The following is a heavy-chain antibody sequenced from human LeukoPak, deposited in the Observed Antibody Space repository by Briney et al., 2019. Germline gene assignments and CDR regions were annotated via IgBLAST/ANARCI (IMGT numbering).Heavy chain of an antibody. CDR1: GYSFTSYW. D-gene: IGHD3-10*01. V-gene: IGHV5-51*01. CDR2: IYPGDSDT. CDR3: ATNTMFRGIHAFDI. J-gene: IGHJ3*02. Sequence: GASLKISCKGSGYSFTSYWIGWVRQMPGTGLEWMGIIYPGDSDTRYSPSFQGQVTISADKSISTAYLQWSSLKASDSAMYYCATNTMFRGIHAFDIWGQGTMVTVSS.